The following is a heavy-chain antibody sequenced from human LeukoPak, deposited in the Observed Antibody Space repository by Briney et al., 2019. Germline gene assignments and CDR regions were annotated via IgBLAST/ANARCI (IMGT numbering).Heavy chain of an antibody. CDR2: IYYSGGI. Sequence: SGTLSLTCIVSGGSISSFYWCWIRQPPGEGLEWIGYIYYSGGINYNPSLKSRVTISVDTSKNQFSLKLSSVTAADPAVYYCARTTYYYDSSGYYGPFYYYYGMDVWGQGTTVTVSS. CDR3: ARTTYYYDSSGYYGPFYYYYGMDV. CDR1: GGSISSFY. D-gene: IGHD3-22*01. V-gene: IGHV4-59*01. J-gene: IGHJ6*02.